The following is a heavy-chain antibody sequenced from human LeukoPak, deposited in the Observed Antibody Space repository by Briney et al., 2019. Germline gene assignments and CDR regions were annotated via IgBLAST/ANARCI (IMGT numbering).Heavy chain of an antibody. Sequence: PGGSLRLSCAASGFTFSSYAMSWVRQAPGKVLEWVSVITGSGGIIYYADSVKGRFTISRDNSKNTLYLQINSLRAEDTAVYYCAKDHRDYCSSTTCYAFDYWGQGTLVTVSS. J-gene: IGHJ4*02. CDR2: ITGSGGII. CDR3: AKDHRDYCSSTTCYAFDY. V-gene: IGHV3-23*01. D-gene: IGHD2-2*01. CDR1: GFTFSSYA.